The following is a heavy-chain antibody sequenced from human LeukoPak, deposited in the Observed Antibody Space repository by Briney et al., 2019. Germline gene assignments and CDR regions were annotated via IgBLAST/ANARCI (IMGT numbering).Heavy chain of an antibody. CDR3: ARGVSTPDY. V-gene: IGHV3-49*04. J-gene: IGHJ4*02. D-gene: IGHD2-15*01. CDR1: GFTFGDYT. CDR2: IRIKSSGGTA. Sequence: GGSLRLSCTTSGFTFGDYTMTWVRQAPGKGLEWVGFIRIKSSGGTAEYAASVKGRFTISRDDSKSIAYLQMNSLNTEDTAVYFCARGVSTPDYWGQGTLVTVSS.